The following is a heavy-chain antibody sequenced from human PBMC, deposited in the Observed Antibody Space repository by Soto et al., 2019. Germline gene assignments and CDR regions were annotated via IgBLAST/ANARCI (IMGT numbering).Heavy chain of an antibody. V-gene: IGHV3-23*01. CDR3: AKDPTVSGRGRKIDY. CDR1: GFTFSSYA. D-gene: IGHD2-15*01. J-gene: IGHJ4*02. CDR2: ISGSGGST. Sequence: PGGSLRLSCAASGFTFSSYAMSWVRQAPGKGLEWVSAISGSGGSTYYADSVKGRFTISRDNSKNTLYLQMNSLRAEDTAVYYCAKDPTVSGRGRKIDYWGQGTLVTVSS.